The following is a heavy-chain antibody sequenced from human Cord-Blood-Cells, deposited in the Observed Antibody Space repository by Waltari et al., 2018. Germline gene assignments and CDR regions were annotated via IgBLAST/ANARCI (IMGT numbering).Heavy chain of an antibody. CDR2: ISAYNGNT. D-gene: IGHD3-3*01. V-gene: IGHV1-18*04. CDR1: GYTFTSYG. J-gene: IGHJ5*02. Sequence: QVQLVQSGAEVKKPGASVKVSCKASGYTFTSYGISWVRQAPGQGLEWMGWISAYNGNTNYAQKLQVRVTMTTDTSTSTAYMELRGLRSDDTAVYYCARDLGTYYDFWSGYYTDWFDPWGQGTLVTVSS. CDR3: ARDLGTYYDFWSGYYTDWFDP.